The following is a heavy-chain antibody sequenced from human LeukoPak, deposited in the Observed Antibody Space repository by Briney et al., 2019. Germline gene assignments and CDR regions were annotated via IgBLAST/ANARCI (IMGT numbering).Heavy chain of an antibody. CDR2: IYYSGST. CDR1: GGSISSYY. D-gene: IGHD3-22*01. CDR3: ARGVDSSGYYYHFDY. V-gene: IGHV4-59*12. Sequence: PSETLSLTCTVSGGSISSYYWSWIRQPPGKGLEWIGYIYYSGSTNYNPSLKSRVTISVDTSKNQFSLKLSSVTAADTAVYYCARGVDSSGYYYHFDYWGQGTLVTVSS. J-gene: IGHJ4*02.